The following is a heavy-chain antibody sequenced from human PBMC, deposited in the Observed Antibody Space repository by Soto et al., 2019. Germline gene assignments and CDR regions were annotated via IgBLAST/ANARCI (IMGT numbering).Heavy chain of an antibody. J-gene: IGHJ5*02. CDR1: GGSSSAYY. D-gene: IGHD3-22*01. CDR2: INHSGST. Sequence: SDSLSVTCAFYGGSSSAYYWLGIRQPPGKGLEWIGEINHSGSTNYNPSLKSRVTISVDTSKNQFSLKLSSVTAADTAVYYCARKMPTMIVVVIQNWFDPWGQG. CDR3: ARKMPTMIVVVIQNWFDP. V-gene: IGHV4-34*01.